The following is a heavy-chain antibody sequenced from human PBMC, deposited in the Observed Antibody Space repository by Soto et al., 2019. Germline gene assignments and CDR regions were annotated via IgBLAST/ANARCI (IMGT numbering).Heavy chain of an antibody. V-gene: IGHV4-30-2*01. CDR2: IYHSGSP. D-gene: IGHD3-10*01. J-gene: IGHJ4*02. Sequence: QLQLQESGSGLVKPSQTLSLTCAVSGGSISSGGYSWSWIRQPPGKGLEWIGYIYHSGSPYYNPSLKSRVTISVDRSKNQFSLKLSSVTAADTAVYYCARGFDYGSGSYFDYWGQGTLVTVSS. CDR1: GGSISSGGYS. CDR3: ARGFDYGSGSYFDY.